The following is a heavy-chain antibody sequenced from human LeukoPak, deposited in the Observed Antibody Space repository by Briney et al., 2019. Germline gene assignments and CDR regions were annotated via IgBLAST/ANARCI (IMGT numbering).Heavy chain of an antibody. CDR1: GYTFTGYY. CDR2: INPNSGGT. D-gene: IGHD2-15*01. V-gene: IGHV1-2*02. CDR3: LLVATSLGDAFDI. J-gene: IGHJ3*02. Sequence: ASVKVSCKASGYTFTGYYMHWVRQVPGQGLEWMGWINPNSGGTNYAQRFQGRVTMTRDTSISTAYMELSRLRSDDTAVYYCLLVATSLGDAFDIWGQGTMVTVSS.